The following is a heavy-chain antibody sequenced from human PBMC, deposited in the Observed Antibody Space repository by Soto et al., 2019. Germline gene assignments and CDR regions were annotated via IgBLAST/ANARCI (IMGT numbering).Heavy chain of an antibody. CDR3: ARGGRNCSGGTCYAPYYMDV. J-gene: IGHJ6*03. D-gene: IGHD2-15*01. CDR2: VHYSGST. Sequence: SETLSVTWTVSGGSISRYYWSWILQPPGKGLEWIGYVHYSGSTNYNPSLKSRVTISLDTSKNQFSLKLTSVTAADTAVYFCARGGRNCSGGTCYAPYYMDVWGKRTTVTVSS. V-gene: IGHV4-59*01. CDR1: GGSISRYY.